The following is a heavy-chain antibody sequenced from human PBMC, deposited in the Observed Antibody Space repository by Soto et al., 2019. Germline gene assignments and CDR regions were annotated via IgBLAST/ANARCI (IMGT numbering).Heavy chain of an antibody. V-gene: IGHV2-5*02. D-gene: IGHD6-13*01. Sequence: QITLKESGPTLVKPTQTLTLTCTFSGFSLSTSGVGVGWIRQPPGKALEWLALIYWDDDKRYSPSLKSRLTITKDTSKNPVVLTMTNMDPVDTATYYCGWGSSSRYFQHWGQGTLVTVSS. J-gene: IGHJ1*01. CDR1: GFSLSTSGVG. CDR3: GWGSSSRYFQH. CDR2: IYWDDDK.